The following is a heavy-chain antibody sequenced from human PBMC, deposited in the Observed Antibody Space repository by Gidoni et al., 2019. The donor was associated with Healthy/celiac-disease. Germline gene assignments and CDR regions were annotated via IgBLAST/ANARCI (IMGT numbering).Heavy chain of an antibody. CDR2: MYSGGIT. D-gene: IGHD2-21*02. CDR3: ATIVVVTANDAFDI. Sequence: EVQLVETGGGLIQPGGSLRLSCAASGFTVSSNYMSWVRQAPGKGLEWVSVMYSGGITYYADSVKGRFTISRDNSKNTLYLQMNSLRAEDTAVYYCATIVVVTANDAFDIWGQGTMVTVSS. CDR1: GFTVSSNY. V-gene: IGHV3-53*02. J-gene: IGHJ3*02.